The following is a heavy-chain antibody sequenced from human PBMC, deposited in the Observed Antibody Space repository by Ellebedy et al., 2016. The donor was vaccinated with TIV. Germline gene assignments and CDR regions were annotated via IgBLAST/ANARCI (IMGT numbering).Heavy chain of an antibody. V-gene: IGHV3-9*01. D-gene: IGHD1-26*01. J-gene: IGHJ4*02. CDR2: ISWNSGSI. Sequence: SLKISXAASGFTFDDYAMHWVRQAPGKGLEWVSGISWNSGSIGYADSVKGRFTISRDNAKNSLYLQMNSLRAEDTALYYCAKAGGVGATHFDYWGQGTLVTVSS. CDR3: AKAGGVGATHFDY. CDR1: GFTFDDYA.